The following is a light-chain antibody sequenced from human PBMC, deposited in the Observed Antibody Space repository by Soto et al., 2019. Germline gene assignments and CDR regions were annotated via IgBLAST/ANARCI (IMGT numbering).Light chain of an antibody. CDR2: DAS. CDR3: QQYNSYSRT. J-gene: IGKJ1*01. Sequence: DIQMTQSPSTLSASVGDRVTITCRASQSISGWLAWYQQTPGKAPKLLIYDASSLGSGVPSRFSGSGSGTEFTLTISSLQPDDFATYYCQQYNSYSRTFGQGTKVEIK. V-gene: IGKV1-5*01. CDR1: QSISGW.